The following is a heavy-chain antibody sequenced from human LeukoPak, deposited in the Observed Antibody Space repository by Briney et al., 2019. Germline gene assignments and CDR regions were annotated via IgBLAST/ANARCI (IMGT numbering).Heavy chain of an antibody. Sequence: ASVKVSCKASGYTFTNSDINWVRQATGQGLEWMGWMNPNSGNTGYAQKFQGRVTMTKITSISTAYMELSSLRSEDTAVYYCAGGYYDNRGYYFDFWGQGTLVTVSS. CDR1: GYTFTNSD. CDR3: AGGYYDNRGYYFDF. J-gene: IGHJ4*02. D-gene: IGHD3-22*01. V-gene: IGHV1-8*01. CDR2: MNPNSGNT.